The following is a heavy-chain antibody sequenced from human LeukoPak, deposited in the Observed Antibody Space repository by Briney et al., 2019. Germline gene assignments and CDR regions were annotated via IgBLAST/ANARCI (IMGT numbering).Heavy chain of an antibody. Sequence: GGSLRLSCAASGFTFRSHWMHWVRQAPGKGLVWVSRIDNDGSVTIYADSVKGRFTISRDNAKNTLYLQMDSLGGEDTAVYYCGRELMGSIDYWGQGTLVTVSS. CDR2: IDNDGSVT. CDR1: GFTFRSHW. V-gene: IGHV3-74*01. D-gene: IGHD1-26*01. CDR3: GRELMGSIDY. J-gene: IGHJ4*02.